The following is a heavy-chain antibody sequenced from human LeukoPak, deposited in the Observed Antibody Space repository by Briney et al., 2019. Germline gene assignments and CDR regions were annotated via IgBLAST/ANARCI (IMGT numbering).Heavy chain of an antibody. Sequence: SGPTLVKPTQTLTLTCTFSDFSLNTRGAGVGWIRQPPGKALEWLGLIYWDADTRYSQSLKTRLIITKDTSGNQVVLTLTNMDPVDTATYYCAHSTYCTSSECYDAFDMWGQGTVVTVSS. D-gene: IGHD2-8*01. CDR3: AHSTYCTSSECYDAFDM. CDR1: DFSLNTRGAG. V-gene: IGHV2-5*02. J-gene: IGHJ3*02. CDR2: IYWDADT.